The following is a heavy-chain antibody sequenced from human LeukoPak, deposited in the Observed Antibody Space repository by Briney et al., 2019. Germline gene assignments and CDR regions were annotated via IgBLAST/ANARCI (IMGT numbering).Heavy chain of an antibody. D-gene: IGHD4-17*01. CDR3: ARDPDYGDPPY. Sequence: SETLSLTCTVSGGSISSSSYYWGWIRQPPGKGLEWIGSIYYSGSTYYNPSLKSRVTISVDTSKNQFSLKLSSVTAADTAVYYCARDPDYGDPPYWGQGTLVTVSS. CDR1: GGSISSSSYY. CDR2: IYYSGST. V-gene: IGHV4-39*07. J-gene: IGHJ4*02.